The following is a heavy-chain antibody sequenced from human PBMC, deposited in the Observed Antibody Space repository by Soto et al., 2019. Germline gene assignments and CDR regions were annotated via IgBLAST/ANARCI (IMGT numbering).Heavy chain of an antibody. CDR2: IRNKAKSFTT. J-gene: IGHJ2*01. V-gene: IGHV3-72*01. CDR1: GFTFSDYY. Sequence: EVQLVESGGGLVQPGGSLRLSCAASGFTFSDYYMDWVRQAPGKGLEWVGRIRNKAKSFTTEYAASMKGRFTVSRDDSQSSLFLQMNSLETEDTAIYYCVSADADATGLWYFDLWCRGALVTVSS. D-gene: IGHD3-9*01. CDR3: VSADADATGLWYFDL.